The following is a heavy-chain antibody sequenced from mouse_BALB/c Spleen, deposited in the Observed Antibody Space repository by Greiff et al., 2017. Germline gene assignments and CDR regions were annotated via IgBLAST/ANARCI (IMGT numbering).Heavy chain of an antibody. CDR1: GFTFSDYY. Sequence: EVQLVESGGGLVKPGGSLKLSCAASGFTFSDYYMYWVRQTPEKRLEWVATISDGGSYTYYPDSVKGRFTISRDNAKNNLYLQMSSLKSEDTAMYYCARDPGRGAMDYWGQGTSVTVSS. CDR3: ARDPGRGAMDY. J-gene: IGHJ4*01. V-gene: IGHV5-4*02. CDR2: ISDGGSYT.